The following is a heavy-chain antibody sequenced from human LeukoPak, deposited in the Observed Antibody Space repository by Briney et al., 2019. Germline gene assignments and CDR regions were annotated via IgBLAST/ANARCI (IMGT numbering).Heavy chain of an antibody. CDR1: GYTFTSYD. V-gene: IGHV1-8*01. D-gene: IGHD6-13*01. CDR3: ARAPAKIAARTIAEAGTMDY. Sequence: RASVKVSCKASGYTFTSYDINWVRQATGQGLEWMGWMNPNSGNTGYAQKFQGRVTMTRNTSISTAYMELSSLRSEDTAVYYCARAPAKIAARTIAEAGTMDYWGQGTLVTVSS. J-gene: IGHJ4*02. CDR2: MNPNSGNT.